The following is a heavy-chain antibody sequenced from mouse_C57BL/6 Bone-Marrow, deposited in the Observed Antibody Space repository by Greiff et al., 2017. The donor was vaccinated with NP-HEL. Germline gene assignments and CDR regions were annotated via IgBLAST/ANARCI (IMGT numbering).Heavy chain of an antibody. CDR2: INPNSGST. Sequence: VQLQQPGAELVKPGASVKLSCKASGYTFTSYWMHWVKQRPGQGLEWIGMINPNSGSTNYNEKFKSKATLTVDKSSSTAYMQLSSLTSEDSAVYYCARLRRRGYYFDYWGQGTTLTVSS. CDR3: ARLRRRGYYFDY. J-gene: IGHJ2*01. D-gene: IGHD2-12*01. V-gene: IGHV1-64*01. CDR1: GYTFTSYW.